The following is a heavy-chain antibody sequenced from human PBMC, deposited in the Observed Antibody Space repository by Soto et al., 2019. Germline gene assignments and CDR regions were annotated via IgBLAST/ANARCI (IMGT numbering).Heavy chain of an antibody. CDR1: GGTFNTYA. V-gene: IGHV1-69*12. CDR2: IIPVFRTA. D-gene: IGHD5-12*01. J-gene: IGHJ6*02. Sequence: QVQLVQSGAEVKKPGSSVKVSCKASGGTFNTYAISWVRXXXXXXXEWMGGIIPVFRTADYAQKFQGRVTIIADESTXXXXXXXXXXXXXXXXXXXXXXXXXXXRLGGNYYYAMDVWGQGTTVIVSS. CDR3: XXXXXXXRLGGNYYYAMDV.